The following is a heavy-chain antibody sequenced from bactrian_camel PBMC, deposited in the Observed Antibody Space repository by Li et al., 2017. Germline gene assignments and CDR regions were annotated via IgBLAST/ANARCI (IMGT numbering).Heavy chain of an antibody. V-gene: IGHV3S53*01. CDR1: ATSIYSHSNNC. Sequence: HVQLVESGGGSVQAGGSLRLSCTASATSIYSHSNNCMGWYRQAPGNACELVSGLSTDGSTYYANSVKGRFTISQDNAKNTVYLQMNSLKPEDTAVYYCAGLSSWAAGLCAVTMEYKYWGQGTQVTVS. CDR3: AGLSSWAAGLCAVTMEYKY. CDR2: LSTDGST. D-gene: IGHD6*01. J-gene: IGHJ4*01.